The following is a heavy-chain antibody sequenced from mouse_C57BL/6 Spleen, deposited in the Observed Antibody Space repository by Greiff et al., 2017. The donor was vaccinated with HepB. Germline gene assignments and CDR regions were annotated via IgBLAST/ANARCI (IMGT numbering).Heavy chain of an antibody. CDR2: IHPNSGST. Sequence: VQLQQSGAELVKPGASVKLSCKASGYTFTSYWMHWVKQRPGQGLEWIGMIHPNSGSTNYNEKFKSKATLTVDKSSSTAYMQLSSLTSEDSAVYYCARMGAPYYAMDYWGQGTSVTVSS. CDR3: ARMGAPYYAMDY. V-gene: IGHV1-64*01. CDR1: GYTFTSYW. J-gene: IGHJ4*01.